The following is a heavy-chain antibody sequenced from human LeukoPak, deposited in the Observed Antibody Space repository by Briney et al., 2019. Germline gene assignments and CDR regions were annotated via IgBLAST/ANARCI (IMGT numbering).Heavy chain of an antibody. Sequence: PTGGSLRLSCAASGFIFSSSWMHWVRQAPGKGLVWVSGISNDGSSTRYADSVKGRITIPRDNAKKRLYLQMNSLRAEDTAVYYCARTSSGYSSDVFDIWGQGTLVAVSS. CDR1: GFIFSSSW. CDR2: ISNDGSST. J-gene: IGHJ3*02. D-gene: IGHD3-22*01. V-gene: IGHV3-74*01. CDR3: ARTSSGYSSDVFDI.